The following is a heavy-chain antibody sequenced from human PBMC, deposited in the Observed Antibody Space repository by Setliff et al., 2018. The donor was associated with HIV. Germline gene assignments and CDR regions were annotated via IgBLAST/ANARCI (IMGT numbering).Heavy chain of an antibody. CDR2: INSDGSGT. V-gene: IGHV3-74*01. CDR3: AKGGTTVLDY. Sequence: QAGGSLRLSCAASGFTFSNYWMHWVRQAPGKGLVWVSRINSDGSGTSYADSVKGRFTISRDNDKNTLYLQMNSLRAEDTAVYYCAKGGTTVLDYWGQGTLVTVSS. CDR1: GFTFSNYW. D-gene: IGHD4-17*01. J-gene: IGHJ4*02.